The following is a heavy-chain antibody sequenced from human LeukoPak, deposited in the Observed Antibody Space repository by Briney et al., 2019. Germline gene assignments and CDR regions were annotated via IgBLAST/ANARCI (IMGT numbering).Heavy chain of an antibody. J-gene: IGHJ6*04. V-gene: IGHV4-59*01. CDR2: IYYSGST. CDR1: GGSISSYY. CDR3: ARDRVDCSSTSCYGVGYYYYGMDV. Sequence: SETLSLTCTVSGGSISSYYWRWIRQPPGKGLEWIGYIYYSGSTNYNPSLKSRVTISVDTSKNQSSLKLSSVTAADTAVYYCARDRVDCSSTSCYGVGYYYYGMDVWGKGTTVTVSS. D-gene: IGHD2-2*01.